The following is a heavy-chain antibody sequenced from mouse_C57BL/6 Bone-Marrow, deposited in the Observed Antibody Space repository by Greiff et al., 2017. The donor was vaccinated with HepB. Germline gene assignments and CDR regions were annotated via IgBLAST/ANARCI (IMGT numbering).Heavy chain of an antibody. D-gene: IGHD1-1*01. CDR1: GYTFTSYR. CDR2: IYPGNSDT. V-gene: IGHV1-5*01. CDR3: TRRFGSSPYYFDY. Sequence: VQLQQSGTVLARPGASVKMSCKTSGYTFTSYRMHWVKQRPGQGLEWIGAIYPGNSDTSYNQKFKGKAKLTAVTSASTAYMELSSLTNEDSAVYYCTRRFGSSPYYFDYWGQGTTLTVSS. J-gene: IGHJ2*01.